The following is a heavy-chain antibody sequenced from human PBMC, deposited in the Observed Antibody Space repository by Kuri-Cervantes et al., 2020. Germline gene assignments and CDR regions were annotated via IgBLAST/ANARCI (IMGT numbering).Heavy chain of an antibody. CDR2: INPNSGGT. CDR1: GYTFTGYY. D-gene: IGHD2-15*01. J-gene: IGHJ4*02. CDR3: ASAHLIISLLKN. Sequence: ASVKVSCKASGYTFTGYYMHWARQAPGQGLEWMGWINPNSGGTNYAQKFQGRVTMTRDTSISTAYMELSRLRSDDTAVYYCASAHLIISLLKNWGQGTLVTVSS. V-gene: IGHV1-2*02.